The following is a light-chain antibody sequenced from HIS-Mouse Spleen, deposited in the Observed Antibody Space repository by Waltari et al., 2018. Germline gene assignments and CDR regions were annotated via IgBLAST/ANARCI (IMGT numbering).Light chain of an antibody. CDR3: YSTDSSSNHRV. CDR1: ALPKKY. Sequence: SYELPQPPSASVSPGQTARITCSGDALPKKYAYWYQQKSGQAPVLVIYEDSKRPTGLPASFSGSSSGTMATLTISGAQLEDEADYYCYSTDSSSNHRVFGGGTKLTVL. V-gene: IGLV3-10*01. J-gene: IGLJ2*01. CDR2: EDS.